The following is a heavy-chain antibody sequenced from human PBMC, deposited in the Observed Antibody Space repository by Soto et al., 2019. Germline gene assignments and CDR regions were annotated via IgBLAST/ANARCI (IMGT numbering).Heavy chain of an antibody. J-gene: IGHJ4*02. CDR1: GYTFTSYA. CDR3: ARDLGGWTDY. D-gene: IGHD6-19*01. Sequence: QVQLVQSGAEVKKPGASVKVSCKASGYTFTSYAMQWVRQAPGQRLEWMGWINAGNGNTKYSQKFQGRVTITSATSGSTDYIELSSLRSEDTAVYYCARDLGGWTDYWGQGTLVTVSS. V-gene: IGHV1-3*01. CDR2: INAGNGNT.